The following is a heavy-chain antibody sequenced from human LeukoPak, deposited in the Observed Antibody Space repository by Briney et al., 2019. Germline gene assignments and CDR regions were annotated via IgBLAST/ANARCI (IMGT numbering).Heavy chain of an antibody. V-gene: IGHV3-43*02. Sequence: PGGSLRLSCVASGLNFDDSAMHWVRQAPGKGLEWVSLISADGGSTFSADSVKGRFSISRDNSKNSLYLQMNSLKSGDTAMYYCAKGSGKFDYWGQGTLVAVSS. J-gene: IGHJ4*02. CDR2: ISADGGST. CDR1: GLNFDDSA. CDR3: AKGSGKFDY.